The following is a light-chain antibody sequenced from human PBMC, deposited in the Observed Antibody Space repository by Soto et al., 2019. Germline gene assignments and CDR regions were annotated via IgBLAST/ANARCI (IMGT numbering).Light chain of an antibody. V-gene: IGKV3-15*01. J-gene: IGKJ4*01. CDR2: GAS. Sequence: IVLTQSPATLSVSPGERATLSCRASQSVSSNLAWYQQKPGQAPRLLIHGASTRATGIPARFSGSGSGTEFTLTISSLQSEDFAVYYCQQYNKWPPVTFGGGTKVDIK. CDR3: QQYNKWPPVT. CDR1: QSVSSN.